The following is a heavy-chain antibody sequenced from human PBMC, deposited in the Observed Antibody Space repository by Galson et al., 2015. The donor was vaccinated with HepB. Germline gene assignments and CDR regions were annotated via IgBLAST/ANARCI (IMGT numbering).Heavy chain of an antibody. J-gene: IGHJ6*02. CDR3: AREEQQLAMERIYYYYGMDV. CDR1: GYTFTSYG. Sequence: SVKVSCKASGYTFTSYGISWVRQAPGQGLEWMGWISAYNGNTNYAQKLQGRVTMTTDTSTSTAYMELRSLRSDDTAVYYCAREEQQLAMERIYYYYGMDVWGQGTTVTVSS. D-gene: IGHD6-13*01. CDR2: ISAYNGNT. V-gene: IGHV1-18*04.